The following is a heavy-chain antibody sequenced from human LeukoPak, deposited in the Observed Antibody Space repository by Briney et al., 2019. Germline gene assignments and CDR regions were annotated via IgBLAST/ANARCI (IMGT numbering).Heavy chain of an antibody. Sequence: GGSLRLSCAASGFTFSNACMSWVRQAPGKGLEWVAIISYDGSNKYYADSVKGRFTISRDNSKNTLYLQMNSLRAEDTAVYYCAKCELKWLPYNGMDVWGQGTTVTVSS. D-gene: IGHD6-19*01. CDR3: AKCELKWLPYNGMDV. CDR2: ISYDGSNK. J-gene: IGHJ6*02. V-gene: IGHV3-30*18. CDR1: GFTFSNAC.